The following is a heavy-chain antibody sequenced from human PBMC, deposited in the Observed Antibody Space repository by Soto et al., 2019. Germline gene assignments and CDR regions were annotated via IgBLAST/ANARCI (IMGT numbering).Heavy chain of an antibody. CDR2: ISGYNGNT. D-gene: IGHD2-2*02. J-gene: IGHJ5*02. V-gene: IGHV1-18*04. CDR1: GSNFNIYG. CDR3: ARSYCSTTTCYSYWLDP. Sequence: QIQLVQSGAGVKKPGASVKVSCKASGSNFNIYGINWVRQAPGQGLEGWGWISGYNGNTNYAQKFQGRVTMTTDTSTSTAYMEMRSLRSDDTAMYYCARSYCSTTTCYSYWLDPWGQGTLVTVSS.